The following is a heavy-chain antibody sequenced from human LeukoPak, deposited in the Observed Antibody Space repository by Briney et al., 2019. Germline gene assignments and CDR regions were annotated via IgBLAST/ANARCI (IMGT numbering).Heavy chain of an antibody. CDR1: GGSISSSSYY. CDR3: ARDGEDSYFDY. CDR2: IYYSGST. D-gene: IGHD7-27*01. J-gene: IGHJ4*02. V-gene: IGHV4-61*01. Sequence: SETLSLTCTVSGGSISSSSYYWGWIRQPPGKGLEWIGYIYYSGSTNYNPSLKSRVTISVDTSKNQFSLKLSSVTAADTAVYYCARDGEDSYFDYWGQGTLVTVSS.